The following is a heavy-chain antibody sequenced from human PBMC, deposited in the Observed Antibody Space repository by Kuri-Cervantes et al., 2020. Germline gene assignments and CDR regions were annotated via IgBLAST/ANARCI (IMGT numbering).Heavy chain of an antibody. CDR1: GGSFSGYY. D-gene: IGHD6-6*01. V-gene: IGHV4-34*01. Sequence: GSLRLSCAVYGGSFSGYYWSWIRQPPGKGLEWIGEINHSGSTNYNPSLKSRVTISVDTSKNQFSLKLSSVTAADTAVYYCARSMGGAFDIWGQGTMVTVSS. CDR3: ARSMGGAFDI. J-gene: IGHJ3*02. CDR2: INHSGST.